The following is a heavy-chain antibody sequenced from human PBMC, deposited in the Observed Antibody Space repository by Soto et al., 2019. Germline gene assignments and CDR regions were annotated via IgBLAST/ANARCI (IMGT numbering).Heavy chain of an antibody. Sequence: QVQLVQSGAEVKKPGSSVKVSCKTSGGTFSSYAISWVRQAPGQGLEWMGGIIPIFRTVNYAQKFQGRVTITADESTRTANMELSSLRSEDTAVYYCALGGFDYRMEYWGQGTLVTVSS. CDR1: GGTFSSYA. V-gene: IGHV1-69*01. CDR2: IIPIFRTV. CDR3: ALGGFDYRMEY. J-gene: IGHJ4*02. D-gene: IGHD4-4*01.